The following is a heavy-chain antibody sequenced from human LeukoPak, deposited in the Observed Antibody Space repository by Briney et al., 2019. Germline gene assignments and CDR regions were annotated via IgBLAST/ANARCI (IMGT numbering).Heavy chain of an antibody. CDR3: ARHRSGWLQSSFDY. J-gene: IGHJ4*02. CDR1: GGSISSSSSY. V-gene: IGHV4-39*01. D-gene: IGHD5-24*01. CDR2: IYYSGSS. Sequence: SETLSLTCSVSGGSISSSSSYWGWIRQPPGKGLEWIGSIYYSGSSFDNPALKSRVTISVGTSKNQFSLKLSSVTAADTAVYYCARHRSGWLQSSFDYWGQGTLATVSS.